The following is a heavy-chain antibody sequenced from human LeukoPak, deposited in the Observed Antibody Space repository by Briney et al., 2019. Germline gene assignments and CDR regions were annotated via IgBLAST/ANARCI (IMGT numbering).Heavy chain of an antibody. J-gene: IGHJ4*02. CDR2: INHSGST. V-gene: IGHV4-34*01. Sequence: PSETLSLTCAVYGGSFSGYYWSWIRKPPGKGLEWIGEINHSGSTNYNPSLKSRVTISVDTSKNQFSLKLSSVTAADTAVYYCARVRPGLRWFPFDYWGQGTLVAVSS. D-gene: IGHD4-23*01. CDR3: ARVRPGLRWFPFDY. CDR1: GGSFSGYY.